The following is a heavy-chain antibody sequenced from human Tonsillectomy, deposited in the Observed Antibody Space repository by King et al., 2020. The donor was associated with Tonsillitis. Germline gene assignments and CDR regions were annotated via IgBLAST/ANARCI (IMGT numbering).Heavy chain of an antibody. CDR2: IWNDGSNKE. V-gene: IGHV3-33*08. Sequence: VQLVQSGGGVVRPGNSLRLSCTASGFVFSDFGMHWVRQAPGKGLEWVAVIWNDGSNKEDYAASVKGRFTISRDNSQKTLYLQMTDLRAEDTAVFYCARGGYSYGNEAFHIWGPGTRVSVSS. D-gene: IGHD2-15*01. CDR3: ARGGYSYGNEAFHI. CDR1: GFVFSDFG. J-gene: IGHJ3*02.